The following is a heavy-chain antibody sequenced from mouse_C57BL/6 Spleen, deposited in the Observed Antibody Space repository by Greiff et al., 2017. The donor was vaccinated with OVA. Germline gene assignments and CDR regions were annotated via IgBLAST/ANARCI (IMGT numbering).Heavy chain of an antibody. V-gene: IGHV1-42*01. CDR3: AMRDDDRYAMDY. CDR2: INPSTGGT. J-gene: IGHJ4*01. D-gene: IGHD2-3*01. Sequence: EVQLQQSGPELVKPGASVKISCKASGYSFTGYYMNWVKQSPEQSLEWIGEINPSTGGTTYNQKFKAKATLTVDKSSSTAYMQLKSLTSEDSAVYYSAMRDDDRYAMDYWGQGTSVTVSS. CDR1: GYSFTGYY.